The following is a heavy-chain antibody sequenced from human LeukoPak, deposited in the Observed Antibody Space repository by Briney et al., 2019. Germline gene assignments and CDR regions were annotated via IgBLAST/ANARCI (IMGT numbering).Heavy chain of an antibody. D-gene: IGHD6-19*01. V-gene: IGHV3-7*01. CDR2: IKQDGSEK. CDR3: ARHIAVGRDAFDI. J-gene: IGHJ3*02. Sequence: GGSLRLSCAASGFTFDDYGLSWVRQAPGKGLEWVANIKQDGSEKYYVDSVKGRFTISRDSAKNSLYLQMNSLRAEDTAVYYCARHIAVGRDAFDIWGQGTMVTVSS. CDR1: GFTFDDYG.